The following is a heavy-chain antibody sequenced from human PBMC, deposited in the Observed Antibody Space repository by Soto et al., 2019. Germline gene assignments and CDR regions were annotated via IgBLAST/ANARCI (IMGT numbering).Heavy chain of an antibody. J-gene: IGHJ2*01. D-gene: IGHD3-22*01. Sequence: QVQLVESGGGVVQPGRSLRLSCAASGFTFSSYGMHWVRQAPGKGLEWVAAISYDGSNKYYADSVKGRFTISRDNSKNTLDLQMNRLGAEDTDVYYCAKDGVEGDSSCYYYGDWYFHLWGRGTLVTVSS. CDR2: ISYDGSNK. CDR1: GFTFSSYG. V-gene: IGHV3-30*18. CDR3: AKDGVEGDSSCYYYGDWYFHL.